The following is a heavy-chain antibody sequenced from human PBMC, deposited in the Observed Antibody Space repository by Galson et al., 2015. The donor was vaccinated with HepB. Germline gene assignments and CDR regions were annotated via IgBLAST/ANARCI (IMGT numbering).Heavy chain of an antibody. CDR2: ISYDGSNK. D-gene: IGHD3-10*01. V-gene: IGHV3-30-3*01. Sequence: SLRLSCAASAFTFNTYAVHWVRQAPGKGLEWVAVISYDGSNKYYGDSVKGRFTISRDNSQNTLYLQMNSLRAEDTAVYYCARDKSGRYLDYWGQGTLVTVSS. CDR1: AFTFNTYA. CDR3: ARDKSGRYLDY. J-gene: IGHJ4*02.